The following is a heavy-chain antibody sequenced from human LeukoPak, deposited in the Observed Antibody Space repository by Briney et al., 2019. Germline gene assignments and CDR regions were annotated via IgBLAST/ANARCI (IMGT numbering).Heavy chain of an antibody. CDR2: INHSGST. Sequence: SETLSLTCAVYGGSFSGYYWSWIRQPPGKGLEWIGEINHSGSTNYNPSLKSRVTISVDTSKNQFSLKLSSVTAADTAVYYCVRGTLTLVRTPVVPAAIRRLFFDYWGQGTLVTVSS. CDR3: VRGTLTLVRTPVVPAAIRRLFFDY. V-gene: IGHV4-34*01. CDR1: GGSFSGYY. J-gene: IGHJ4*02. D-gene: IGHD2-2*02.